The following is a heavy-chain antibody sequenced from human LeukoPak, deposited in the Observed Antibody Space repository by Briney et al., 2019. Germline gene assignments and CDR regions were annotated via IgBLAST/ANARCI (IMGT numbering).Heavy chain of an antibody. CDR3: ARDSIAAACPPVDY. D-gene: IGHD6-13*01. J-gene: IGHJ4*02. CDR1: GGTFSSYA. Sequence: SVNVSCKASGGTFSSYAISWVRQAPGQGLEWMGRIIPILGIANYAQKFQGRVTITADKSTSTAYMELSSLRSEDTAVYYCARDSIAAACPPVDYCGPGALFTVSS. CDR2: IIPILGIA. V-gene: IGHV1-69*04.